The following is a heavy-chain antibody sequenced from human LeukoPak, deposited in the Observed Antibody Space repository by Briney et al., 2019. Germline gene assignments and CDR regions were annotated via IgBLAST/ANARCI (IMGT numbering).Heavy chain of an antibody. CDR1: GYTFTGYY. CDR3: ARVEVLLSAFDI. D-gene: IGHD1-1*01. V-gene: IGHV1-2*02. CDR2: IDPNSGGT. J-gene: IGHJ3*02. Sequence: GASVKVSCKASGYTFTGYYMHWVRQAPGQGLEWMGWIDPNSGGTNYAQKFQGRVTMARDTSISTAYMELSRLRSDDTAVYYCARVEVLLSAFDIWGQGTMVTVSS.